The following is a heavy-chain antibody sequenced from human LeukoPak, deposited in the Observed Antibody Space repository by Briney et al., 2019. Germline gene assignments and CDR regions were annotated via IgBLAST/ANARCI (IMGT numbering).Heavy chain of an antibody. CDR2: INHSGST. Sequence: SETLSLTCAVYGGSFGGYYWSWIRQPPGKGLEWIGEINHSGSTNYNPSLKSRVTISVDTSKNQFSLKLSSVTAADTAVYYCAVQRWGQLWPQYWGQGTLVTVSS. J-gene: IGHJ4*02. CDR1: GGSFGGYY. V-gene: IGHV4-34*01. D-gene: IGHD5-18*01. CDR3: AVQRWGQLWPQY.